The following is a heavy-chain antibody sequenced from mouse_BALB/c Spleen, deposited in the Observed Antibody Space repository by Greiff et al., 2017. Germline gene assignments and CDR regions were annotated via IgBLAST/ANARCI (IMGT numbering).Heavy chain of an antibody. CDR3: ARGPLHYYAMDY. Sequence: EVKLMESGGGLVKPGGSLKLSCAASGFTFSSYAMSWVRQSPEKRLEWVAEISSGGSYTYYPDTVTGRFTISRDNAKNTLYLEMSSLRSEDTAMYYCARGPLHYYAMDYWGQGTSVTVSS. V-gene: IGHV5-9-4*01. CDR1: GFTFSSYA. J-gene: IGHJ4*01. CDR2: ISSGGSYT.